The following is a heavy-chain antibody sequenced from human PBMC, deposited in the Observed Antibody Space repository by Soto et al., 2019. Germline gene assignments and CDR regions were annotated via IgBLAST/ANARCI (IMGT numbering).Heavy chain of an antibody. Sequence: QVQLVESGGGLVKPGGSLRLSCAASGFIFSDHYMSWIRQAPGKGLEWVSYISSGGSGIHYADSLKGRFTISRDNAKNSLYLQMNSLSVEDTALYYCARVKECSSSGCYARDAFDIWGQGTMVTVSS. D-gene: IGHD2-2*01. CDR2: ISSGGSGI. J-gene: IGHJ3*02. CDR3: ARVKECSSSGCYARDAFDI. V-gene: IGHV3-11*01. CDR1: GFIFSDHY.